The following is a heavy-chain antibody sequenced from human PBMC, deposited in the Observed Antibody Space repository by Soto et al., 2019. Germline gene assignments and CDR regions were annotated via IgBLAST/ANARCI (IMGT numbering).Heavy chain of an antibody. CDR2: ISYDGSNK. CDR3: AREGSAAAAYYFDY. V-gene: IGHV3-30-3*01. D-gene: IGHD6-13*01. CDR1: GFTFSSYA. J-gene: IGHJ4*02. Sequence: QVQLVGSGGGVVQPGRSLRLSCAASGFTFSSYAMHWVRQAPGKGLEWVAVISYDGSNKYYADSVKGRFTISRDNSKNTLYLQMNSLRAEDTAVYYCAREGSAAAAYYFDYWGQGTLVTVSS.